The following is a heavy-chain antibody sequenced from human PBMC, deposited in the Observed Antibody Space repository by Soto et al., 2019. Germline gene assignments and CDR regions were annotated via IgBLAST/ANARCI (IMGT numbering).Heavy chain of an antibody. J-gene: IGHJ4*02. CDR2: ISGSDGST. V-gene: IGHV3-23*01. CDR1: GFSFSTYA. CDR3: AKAIDGYYFGY. Sequence: EVQLLESGGGLVQPGESLRLSCAASGFSFSTYAMYWVRQPPGKGLEWVSAISGSDGSTYYADSVKGRFTISRDDSKNTLYLQMNSLRAVDTAVYYCAKAIDGYYFGYWGQGTLVTVSS.